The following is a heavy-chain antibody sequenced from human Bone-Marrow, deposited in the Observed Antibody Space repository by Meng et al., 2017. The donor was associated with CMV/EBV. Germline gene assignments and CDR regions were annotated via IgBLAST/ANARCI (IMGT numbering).Heavy chain of an antibody. CDR1: GFTFSSYS. J-gene: IGHJ6*02. D-gene: IGHD2-2*02. V-gene: IGHV3-48*04. CDR2: ISSSSSTI. CDR3: ARDRYCSSTSCYNNYYYGMDV. Sequence: GESLKISCAASGFTFSSYSMNWVRQAPGKGLEWVSYISSSSSTIYYADSVKGRFTISRDNAKNSLYLQMNSLRAEDTAVYYCARDRYCSSTSCYNNYYYGMDVWGQGTTVTVSS.